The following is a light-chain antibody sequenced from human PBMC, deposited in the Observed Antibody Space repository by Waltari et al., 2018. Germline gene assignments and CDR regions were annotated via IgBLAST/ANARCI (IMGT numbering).Light chain of an antibody. CDR2: GKD. CDR1: SLRSYD. CDR3: HSRGVSNVRGA. J-gene: IGLJ2*01. Sequence: SSELTQDPAVSVALGQTVRITCQGDSLRSYDASWYQQKPGQAPGHVIYGKDNRPSGIPDRFSGSTSGIRASLTIHGSQAKDGADYCCHSRGVSNVRGAFGGGTKLTVL. V-gene: IGLV3-19*01.